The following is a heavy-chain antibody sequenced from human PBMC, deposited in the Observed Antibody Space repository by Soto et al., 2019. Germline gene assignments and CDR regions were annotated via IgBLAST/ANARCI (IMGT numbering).Heavy chain of an antibody. CDR3: ARLKGWAGSDY. Sequence: EASVKVSCKASGYTFTSYAMHWVRQAPGQRLEWMGWINAGNGNTKYSQKFQGRVTITRDTSASTAYMELSSLRSEDTAVYYCARLKGWAGSDYWGQGTLVTVSS. CDR2: INAGNGNT. D-gene: IGHD6-19*01. V-gene: IGHV1-3*01. J-gene: IGHJ4*02. CDR1: GYTFTSYA.